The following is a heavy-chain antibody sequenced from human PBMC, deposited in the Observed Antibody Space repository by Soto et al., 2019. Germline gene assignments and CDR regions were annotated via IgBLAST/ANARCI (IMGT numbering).Heavy chain of an antibody. V-gene: IGHV4-31*02. J-gene: IGHJ5*02. CDR1: SCAIGYPDCF. CDR2: IYYTGTT. CDR3: ARASISRCVDRSCPAWFDP. D-gene: IGHD1-26*01. Sequence: PSEPTPPSRNIESCAIGYPDCFWSCIRHHPVKGLEWIGYIYYTGTTYYSPSLESRVAISVDTSQNQFSLKLGAVTAADTAVYFCARASISRCVDRSCPAWFDPWGQGNLVNVSS.